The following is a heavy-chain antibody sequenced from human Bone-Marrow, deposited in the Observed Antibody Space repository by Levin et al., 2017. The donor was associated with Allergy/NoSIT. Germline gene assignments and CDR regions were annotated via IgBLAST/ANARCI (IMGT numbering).Heavy chain of an antibody. CDR1: GFTFTSYA. CDR2: ISGSGSNT. D-gene: IGHD6-19*01. CDR3: AKGTRGYSSGWYALDY. J-gene: IGHJ4*02. Sequence: GESLKISCAASGFTFTSYAMSWVRQAPGKGLEWVSGISGSGSNTYYADSVKGRFTISRDNSKNTLFLQMNSLRAEDTAVYYCAKGTRGYSSGWYALDYWGQGTLVTVSS. V-gene: IGHV3-23*01.